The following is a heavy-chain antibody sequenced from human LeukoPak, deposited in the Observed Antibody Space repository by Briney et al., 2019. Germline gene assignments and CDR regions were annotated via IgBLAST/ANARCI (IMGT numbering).Heavy chain of an antibody. CDR1: GFTFSNYT. Sequence: GGSPRLSCAVSGFTFSNYTMNWVRQAPGKGLEWVSSITGSSTYIYYADSVKGRFTISRDNAKNSLYLQMNSLRAEDTAVYYCARDLTVTSTCXFDXWGXXXXVT. J-gene: IGHJ5*01. D-gene: IGHD4-11*01. CDR2: ITGSSTYI. V-gene: IGHV3-21*01. CDR3: ARDLTVTSTCXFDX.